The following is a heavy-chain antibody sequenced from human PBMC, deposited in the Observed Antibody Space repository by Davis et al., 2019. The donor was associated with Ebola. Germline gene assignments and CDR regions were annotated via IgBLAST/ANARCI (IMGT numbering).Heavy chain of an antibody. CDR3: ARIIAASAPFDY. Sequence: GGSLRLSCAASGFTFSHFGMHWVRQAPGKGLEWVSYISNTAKTIYYADSVKGRFTISRDNARNSVYLQMDSLRAEDTGVYYCARIIAASAPFDYRGQGTPVTVSS. CDR1: GFTFSHFG. J-gene: IGHJ4*02. CDR2: ISNTAKTI. V-gene: IGHV3-48*03. D-gene: IGHD6-13*01.